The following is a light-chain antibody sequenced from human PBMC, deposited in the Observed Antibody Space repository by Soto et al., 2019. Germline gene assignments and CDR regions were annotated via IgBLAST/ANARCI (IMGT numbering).Light chain of an antibody. V-gene: IGKV3-15*01. J-gene: IGKJ1*01. CDR2: SAS. CDR1: QRISTN. Sequence: IVRTQSPPTLSVSPGERSTLSCRASQRISTNVAWYQHKPGQAPRLLIYSASTRATGIPDRFSGGGSGAEYTLTISSLQSEDFAVYYCQQYDKWPRTFGQGTQVEIK. CDR3: QQYDKWPRT.